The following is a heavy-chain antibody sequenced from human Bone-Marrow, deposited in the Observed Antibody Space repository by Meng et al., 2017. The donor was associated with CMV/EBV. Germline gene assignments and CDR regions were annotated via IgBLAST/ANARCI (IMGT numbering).Heavy chain of an antibody. CDR1: GFAFSTYA. V-gene: IGHV3-23*03. J-gene: IGHJ6*02. CDR2: VYSGGSAT. Sequence: GESLKISCAASGFAFSTYAMSCVRQAPGTGLEGVSVVYSGGSATYYADSVKGRFTISRDNSNNILFLQMDSLGAENTAVYYCAKIGSFTYYYYGMDVSGQGTTVTASS. D-gene: IGHD1-26*01. CDR3: AKIGSFTYYYYGMDV.